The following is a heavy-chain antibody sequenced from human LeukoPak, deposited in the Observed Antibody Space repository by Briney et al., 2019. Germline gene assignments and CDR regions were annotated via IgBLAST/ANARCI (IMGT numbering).Heavy chain of an antibody. D-gene: IGHD2-21*02. CDR3: ASKQGAYCGGDCYYDAFDI. CDR2: IYPGDSDT. CDR1: GYSFTSYW. Sequence: GESLKISCKGSGYSFTSYWMGWVRQMPGKGLEWMGIIYPGDSDTRYSPSFQGQVTISADKSISTVYLQWSSLKASDTAMYYCASKQGAYCGGDCYYDAFDIWGQGTMVTVSS. J-gene: IGHJ3*02. V-gene: IGHV5-51*01.